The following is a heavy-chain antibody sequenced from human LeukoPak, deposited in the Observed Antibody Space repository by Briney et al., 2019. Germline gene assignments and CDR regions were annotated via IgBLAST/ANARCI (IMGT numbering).Heavy chain of an antibody. CDR2: IYYSGTT. CDR1: GGSIDSYY. Sequence: PSETLSLTCTISGGSIDSYYWSWIRQPPGKGLEWIGNIYYSGTTNHNPSLKSRVTISVDTSKNQFSLKLSSVTAADTATYYCAIGGSSHGYWGQGTLVTVSS. V-gene: IGHV4-59*01. D-gene: IGHD1-26*01. J-gene: IGHJ4*02. CDR3: AIGGSSHGY.